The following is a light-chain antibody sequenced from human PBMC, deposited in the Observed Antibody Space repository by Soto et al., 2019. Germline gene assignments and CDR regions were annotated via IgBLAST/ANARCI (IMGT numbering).Light chain of an antibody. CDR2: EAS. V-gene: IGKV3-11*01. J-gene: IGKJ4*01. Sequence: ETVWTRSPATLSLSLREIATLSCRASQTVSSSLAWYQQKPGQAPRILIYEASNRATGIPARFSGRGSGADFTLTIRSLEPEDVALYYCQQHINWPLTFGGGTKVDIK. CDR1: QTVSSS. CDR3: QQHINWPLT.